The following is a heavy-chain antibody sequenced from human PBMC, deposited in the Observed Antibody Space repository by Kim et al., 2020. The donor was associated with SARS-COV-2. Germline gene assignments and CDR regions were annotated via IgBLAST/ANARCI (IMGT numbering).Heavy chain of an antibody. D-gene: IGHD3-22*01. CDR3: ARPNYYDSSAYWGT. CDR2: VSSDGRST. CDR1: GFSFSSAW. V-gene: IGHV3-74*01. J-gene: IGHJ5*02. Sequence: GGSLRLSCAASGFSFSSAWMYWVRQAPGKGLMWVSRVSSDGRSTRYADAVKGRCVFSSDNAKNKLYLQMKSLRVEGTAVYYCARPNYYDSSAYWGTWGQGTLVTVTS.